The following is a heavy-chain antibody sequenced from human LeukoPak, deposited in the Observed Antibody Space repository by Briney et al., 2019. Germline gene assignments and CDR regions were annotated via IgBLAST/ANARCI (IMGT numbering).Heavy chain of an antibody. D-gene: IGHD4-17*01. CDR1: GGSISSGSCY. CDR2: IYYSGST. V-gene: IGHV4-61*09. CDR3: ARRGSTTGNWFDP. Sequence: SQTLSLTCTVSGGSISSGSCYWSWIRQPAGKGLEWIGYIYYSGSTNYNPSLKSRVTISVDTSKNQFSLKLSSVTAADTAVYYCARRGSTTGNWFDPWGQGTLVTVSS. J-gene: IGHJ5*02.